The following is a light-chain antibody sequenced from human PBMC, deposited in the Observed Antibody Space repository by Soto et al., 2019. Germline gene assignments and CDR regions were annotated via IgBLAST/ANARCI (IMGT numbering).Light chain of an antibody. CDR1: QGISNY. V-gene: IGKV1-27*01. J-gene: IGKJ3*01. CDR2: AAS. CDR3: QKYSSVPL. Sequence: DLQMTQSPSSLSASVGDRVTITCRASQGISNYIAWYQQKPGKAPKLLIYAASTLQSEVPSRFSGSGSGTDFTLTINSLQPEDVATYSCQKYSSVPLFGPGTKVDIK.